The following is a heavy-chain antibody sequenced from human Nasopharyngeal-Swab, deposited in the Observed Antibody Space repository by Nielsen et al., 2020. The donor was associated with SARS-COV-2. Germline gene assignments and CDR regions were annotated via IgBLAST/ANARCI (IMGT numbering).Heavy chain of an antibody. J-gene: IGHJ6*02. D-gene: IGHD2-15*01. V-gene: IGHV4-39*01. CDR3: ARQYCSGGSCYSYYYYYGMDV. Sequence: GSLRLSCTVSGGSISSSSYYWGWIRQPPGKGLEWIGSIYYSGSTYYNPSLKSRVTISVDTSKNQFSLKLSSVTAADTAVYFCARQYCSGGSCYSYYYYYGMDVWGQGITVTVSS. CDR2: IYYSGST. CDR1: GGSISSSSYY.